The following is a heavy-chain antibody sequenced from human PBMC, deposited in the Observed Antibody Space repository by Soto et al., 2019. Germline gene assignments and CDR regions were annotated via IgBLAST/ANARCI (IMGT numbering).Heavy chain of an antibody. D-gene: IGHD1-26*01. J-gene: IGHJ4*02. CDR2: IRSKANNYAT. CDR3: ARLWSAREPNFDS. V-gene: IGHV3-73*01. Sequence: PGGSLRLSCVASGYTFSDSAVHWVRQASGKGLEWVGRIRSKANNYATVYAASVKGRFTISRDDSKNTAYLQMNSLKTEDTAVYYCARLWSAREPNFDSWGQGTLVTVAS. CDR1: GYTFSDSA.